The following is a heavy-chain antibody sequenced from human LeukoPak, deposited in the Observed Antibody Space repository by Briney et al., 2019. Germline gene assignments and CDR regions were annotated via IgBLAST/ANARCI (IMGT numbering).Heavy chain of an antibody. D-gene: IGHD3-10*01. V-gene: IGHV4-59*01. CDR1: GGSINSYY. Sequence: SETLSLTCTVSGGSINSYYWSWIRQPPGKRLEWIGYIYYSGSTNYNPSLKSRVTISVDTSRNQFSLKLNSVTAADTAVYYCARVCMVRGVFDYWGQGTLVTVSS. CDR3: ARVCMVRGVFDY. CDR2: IYYSGST. J-gene: IGHJ4*02.